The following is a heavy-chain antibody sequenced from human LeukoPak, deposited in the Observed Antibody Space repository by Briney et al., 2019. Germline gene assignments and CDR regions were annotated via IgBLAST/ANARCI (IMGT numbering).Heavy chain of an antibody. V-gene: IGHV3-23*01. Sequence: PGGSLRLSCAASGFTSNTYAISWVRQAPGKGLEWVSAISGSGANTYYAASVKGRFTITRDNSKSTLYLQMNSLRAEDPGVYHCAKGLAYCGGDCYDSLYPFDFWGQGALVTVSS. CDR2: ISGSGANT. D-gene: IGHD2-21*01. CDR3: AKGLAYCGGDCYDSLYPFDF. J-gene: IGHJ4*02. CDR1: GFTSNTYA.